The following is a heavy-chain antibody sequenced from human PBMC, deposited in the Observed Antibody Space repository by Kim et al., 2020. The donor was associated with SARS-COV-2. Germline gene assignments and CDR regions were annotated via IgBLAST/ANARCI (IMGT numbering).Heavy chain of an antibody. CDR1: GYTLTGLS. V-gene: IGHV1-24*01. Sequence: ASVKVSCKVSGYTLTGLSMHWVRQAPGKGLEWMGGFDPENAETIYAQQFQGRVTMTEDSSTDTAYMRMSSLRSEDTAVYYCRGAAVAGRVWRTTVDIWVQ. J-gene: IGHJ3*02. CDR3: RGAAVAGRVWRTTVDI. D-gene: IGHD6-19*01. CDR2: FDPENAET.